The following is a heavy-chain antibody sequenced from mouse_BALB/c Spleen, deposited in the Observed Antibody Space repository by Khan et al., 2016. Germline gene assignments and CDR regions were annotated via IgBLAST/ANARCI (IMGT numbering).Heavy chain of an antibody. D-gene: IGHD2-14*01. CDR3: ARRVRWYFDV. Sequence: RWGRSGPELKRPGKTFKISCKASGYTFPDYSMHGGKQAPGKGLKWMGGKNTEPGEPTYADDFKGRFAFSLETSASTAYLQINNLKNEDTATYFCARRVRWYFDVWGAGTTVTVSS. V-gene: IGHV9-2-1*01. CDR2: KNTEPGEP. CDR1: GYTFPDYS. J-gene: IGHJ1*01.